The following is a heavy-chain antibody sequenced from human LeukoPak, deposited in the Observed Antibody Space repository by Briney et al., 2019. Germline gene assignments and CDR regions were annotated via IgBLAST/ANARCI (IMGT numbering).Heavy chain of an antibody. Sequence: SETLSLTCAVSGGSISSSNWWSWVRQPPGKGLEWIGEIYHSGSTNYNPSLKSRVTISVDKSKNQFSLKLSSVTAADTAVYYCARAQIAAAGSTNDYWSQGTLVTVSS. CDR2: IYHSGST. CDR1: GGSISSSNW. CDR3: ARAQIAAAGSTNDY. D-gene: IGHD6-13*01. V-gene: IGHV4-4*02. J-gene: IGHJ4*02.